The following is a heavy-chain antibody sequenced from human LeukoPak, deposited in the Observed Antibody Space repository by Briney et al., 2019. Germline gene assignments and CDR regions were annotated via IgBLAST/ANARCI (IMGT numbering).Heavy chain of an antibody. V-gene: IGHV3-23*01. D-gene: IGHD6-13*01. CDR2: ISGSGGST. Sequence: PGGSLRLSWAASGFTFSSYAMSWVRQAPGKGLEWVSAISGSGGSTYYADSVKGRFTISRDNSKNTLYLQMNSLRAEDTAVYYCAKDRDSSSWYKSPFDYWGQGTLVTVSS. CDR1: GFTFSSYA. J-gene: IGHJ4*02. CDR3: AKDRDSSSWYKSPFDY.